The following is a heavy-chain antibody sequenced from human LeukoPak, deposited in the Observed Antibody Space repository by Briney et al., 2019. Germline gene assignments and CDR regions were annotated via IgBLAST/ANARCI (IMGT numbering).Heavy chain of an antibody. V-gene: IGHV3-48*03. Sequence: PGGSLRLSCAASGFTFSRYEMNWVRQAPGKGLEWISYISSSGNTIYYADSVKGRFTISRDDAKNSLYLQMNSLRADDTAVYYCASDRPTPDYWGQGTLVTVSS. CDR3: ASDRPTPDY. CDR1: GFTFSRYE. CDR2: ISSSGNTI. J-gene: IGHJ4*02.